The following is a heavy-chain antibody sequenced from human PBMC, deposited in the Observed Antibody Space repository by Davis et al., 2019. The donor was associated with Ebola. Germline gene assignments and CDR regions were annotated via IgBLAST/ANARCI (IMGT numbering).Heavy chain of an antibody. CDR1: AFTFSYYG. CDR2: ISYDGRNE. CDR3: AKGIGIAAAGVPYGMDV. Sequence: GGSLRLSCAASAFTFSYYGMYWVRQAPGKGLEWVALISYDGRNEYYADSVKGRFTISRDNSKNTVYLQMNSLRPEDTAVYYCAKGIGIAAAGVPYGMDVWGQGTTVTVSS. J-gene: IGHJ6*02. D-gene: IGHD6-13*01. V-gene: IGHV3-30*18.